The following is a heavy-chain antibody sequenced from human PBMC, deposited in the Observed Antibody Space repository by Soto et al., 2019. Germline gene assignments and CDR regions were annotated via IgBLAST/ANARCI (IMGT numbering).Heavy chain of an antibody. CDR2: ISWNSGSI. D-gene: IGHD3-10*01. CDR3: AKDSYYGSGSYYYFDY. Sequence: GGSLRLSCAASGFTFDDYAMHWVRQAPGKGLEWVSGISWNSGSIGYADSVKGRFTISRDNAKNSLYLQMNSLRAEDTALYYCAKDSYYGSGSYYYFDYWGQGTLVTVSS. J-gene: IGHJ4*02. V-gene: IGHV3-9*01. CDR1: GFTFDDYA.